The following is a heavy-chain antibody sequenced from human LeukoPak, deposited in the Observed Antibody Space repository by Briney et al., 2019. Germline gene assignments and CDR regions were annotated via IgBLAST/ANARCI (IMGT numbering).Heavy chain of an antibody. CDR2: ISSSSSYI. CDR1: GFTFSSYS. V-gene: IGHV3-21*01. J-gene: IGHJ4*02. Sequence: GGSLRLSCAASGFTFSSYSMNWVRQAPGKGLEWVSSISSSSSYIYYADSVKGRFTISRDNAKNSLYLQMNSLRAEDTAVYYCASTYGSGDEYFDYWGQGTLVTVSS. CDR3: ASTYGSGDEYFDY. D-gene: IGHD3-10*01.